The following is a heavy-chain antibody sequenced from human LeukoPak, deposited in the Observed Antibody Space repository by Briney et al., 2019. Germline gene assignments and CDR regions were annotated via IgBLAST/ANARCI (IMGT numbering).Heavy chain of an antibody. CDR2: LYSDGNT. CDR1: GFTVITND. D-gene: IGHD1-14*01. V-gene: IGHV3-53*01. CDR3: ARGVEPLAANTLAY. Sequence: GGSLRLSCAASGFTVITNDMTWVRQAPGKGLEWVSVLYSDGNTKYADSVQGRFTISRDNSKNTLYLEMNSLSPDDTAVYYCARGVEPLAANTLAYWGEGALVTVSS. J-gene: IGHJ4*02.